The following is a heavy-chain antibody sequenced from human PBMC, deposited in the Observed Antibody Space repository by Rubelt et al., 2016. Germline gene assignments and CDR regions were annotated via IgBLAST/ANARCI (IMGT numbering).Heavy chain of an antibody. J-gene: IGHJ4*02. CDR1: GYTFTSYY. CDR2: ISAYNGNT. CDR3: ARRSPPDYYDSSGYPDY. Sequence: QVQLVQSGAEVKKPGASVKVSCKASGYTFTSYYMHWVRQAPGQGLEWMGWISAYNGNTNYAQKFQGRETMTTDTCTSTAYMELRSLGSDDTAVYYCARRSPPDYYDSSGYPDYWGQGTLVTVSS. V-gene: IGHV1-18*04. D-gene: IGHD3-22*01.